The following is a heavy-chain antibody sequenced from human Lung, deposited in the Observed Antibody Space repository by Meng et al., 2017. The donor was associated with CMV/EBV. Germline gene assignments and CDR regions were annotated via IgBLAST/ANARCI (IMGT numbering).Heavy chain of an antibody. CDR2: INQDGSEK. CDR3: VRGSGGEWFDP. Sequence: GGSLRLXCAASGFTFSNYWMSWVRQAPGKGLEWVASINQDGSEKHYMDSVKGRFTISRDNAKNALYLEVNSLRAEDTALYFCVRGSGGEWFDPGCQGTLATVPS. D-gene: IGHD2-15*01. CDR1: GFTFSNYW. J-gene: IGHJ5*02. V-gene: IGHV3-7*04.